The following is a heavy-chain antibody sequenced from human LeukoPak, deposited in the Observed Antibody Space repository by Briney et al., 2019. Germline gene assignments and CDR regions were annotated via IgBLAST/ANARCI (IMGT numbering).Heavy chain of an antibody. J-gene: IGHJ4*02. D-gene: IGHD6-19*01. V-gene: IGHV3-30*04. CDR2: ISYDGSAK. CDR1: GFTYSSFA. Sequence: GGSLRLSCAASGFTYSSFAMHWVRQAPGKGLEWVAIISYDGSAKYYADSVRGRFTISRDNSKNTLYLQMNSLRAEDTAVYYCAKAVPIAVAGNYFDYWGQGTLVTVSS. CDR3: AKAVPIAVAGNYFDY.